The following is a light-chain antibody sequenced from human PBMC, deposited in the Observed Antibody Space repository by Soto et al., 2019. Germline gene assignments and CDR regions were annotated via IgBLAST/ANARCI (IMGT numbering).Light chain of an antibody. J-gene: IGKJ2*01. V-gene: IGKV1-6*01. CDR3: LQDYTYPYT. Sequence: AIQMTQSPSSLSASVGDRVTITCRASQDIRNAVGWYQQKPGKAPKLLIFATSNLQSGVPSRFIGSGSGTDFTLTISGLQAEDFATYYCLQDYTYPYTFGQGTKVDIK. CDR2: ATS. CDR1: QDIRNA.